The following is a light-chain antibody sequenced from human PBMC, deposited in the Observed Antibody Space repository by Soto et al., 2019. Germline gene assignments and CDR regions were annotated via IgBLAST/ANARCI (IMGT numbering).Light chain of an antibody. CDR2: GAS. J-gene: IGKJ5*01. V-gene: IGKV3D-15*01. CDR3: ERSKRYST. Sequence: GRLSLCKRETATHSFRADQSVGKYVVRYHQNPGRAPMLVIYGASSRATGIPDRFSGSGSGTEFTLTIRSLQPEDFATYYCERSKRYSTFAQGTLPEVK. CDR1: QSVGKY.